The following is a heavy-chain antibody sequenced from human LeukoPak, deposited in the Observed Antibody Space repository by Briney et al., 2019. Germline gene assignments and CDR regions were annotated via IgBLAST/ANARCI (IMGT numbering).Heavy chain of an antibody. D-gene: IGHD2/OR15-2a*01. Sequence: PGGSLRLSCAASGFTFSSYAMSWVRQAPGKGLEWVSVIYSGGSTFYADSVKGRFTISRDNSRNTLYLQMNSLRAEDTAVYYCARGRNFFPIDYWGQGTLVTVSS. CDR1: GFTFSSYA. J-gene: IGHJ4*02. V-gene: IGHV3-53*01. CDR2: IYSGGST. CDR3: ARGRNFFPIDY.